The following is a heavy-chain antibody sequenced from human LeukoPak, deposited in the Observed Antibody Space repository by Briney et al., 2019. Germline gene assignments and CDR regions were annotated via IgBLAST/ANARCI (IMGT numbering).Heavy chain of an antibody. J-gene: IGHJ6*03. D-gene: IGHD3-22*01. CDR1: GGSISSYY. CDR2: IYYSGST. Sequence: SETLSLTCTVSGGSISSYYWSWIRQPPGKGLEWIGYIYYSGSTNYNPSLKSRVTISVDTSKNQFSLKLSSVTAADTAVYYCARILVVVGLGYYYYMDVWGKGTTVPVSS. CDR3: ARILVVVGLGYYYYMDV. V-gene: IGHV4-59*08.